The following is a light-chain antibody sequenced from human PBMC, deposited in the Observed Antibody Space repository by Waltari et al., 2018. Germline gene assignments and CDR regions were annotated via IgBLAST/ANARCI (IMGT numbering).Light chain of an antibody. CDR2: GAS. V-gene: IGKV3-15*01. Sequence: EIVMTQSPATLSVSPGERATLSFRASQSVSSNLAWYQQKPGQAPRPLIYGASTRATGVPARFSGSGSGTGFTLTISSLQSEDFAVYYCQHYNNWPPWTFGQGTKVEIK. J-gene: IGKJ1*01. CDR1: QSVSSN. CDR3: QHYNNWPPWT.